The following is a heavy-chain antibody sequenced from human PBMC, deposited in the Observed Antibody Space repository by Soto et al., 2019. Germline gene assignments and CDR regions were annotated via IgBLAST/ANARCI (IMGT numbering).Heavy chain of an antibody. D-gene: IGHD6-19*01. CDR2: IDPSDSYT. V-gene: IGHV5-10-1*01. CDR1: GYSFTSYW. J-gene: IGHJ6*02. CDR3: AREPSVAGTDYYYGMDV. Sequence: PGESLKISCKGSGYSFTSYWMSWVRQMPGKGLEWMGRIDPSDSYTNYSPSFQGHVTISADKSISTAYLQWSSLKASDTAMYYCAREPSVAGTDYYYGMDVWGQGTTVTVYS.